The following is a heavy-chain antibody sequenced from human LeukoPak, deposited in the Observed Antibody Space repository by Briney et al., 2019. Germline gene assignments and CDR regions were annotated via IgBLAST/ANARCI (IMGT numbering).Heavy chain of an antibody. V-gene: IGHV1-2*02. CDR1: GYTFTGYY. CDR2: INPNSGGT. D-gene: IGHD3-16*02. CDR3: ARGPGDYVWGSYRPFDY. Sequence: GASVKVSCKASGYTFTGYYMHWVRQAPGQGLEWMGWINPNSGGTNYARKFQGRVTMTRDTSISTAYMELSRLRSDDTAVYYCARGPGDYVWGSYRPFDYWGQGTLVTVSS. J-gene: IGHJ4*02.